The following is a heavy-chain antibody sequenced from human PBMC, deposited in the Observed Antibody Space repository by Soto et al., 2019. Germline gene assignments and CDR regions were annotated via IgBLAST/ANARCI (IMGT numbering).Heavy chain of an antibody. J-gene: IGHJ6*02. D-gene: IGHD3-22*01. Sequence: QVQLVQSGAEVKKPGSSVKVSCKASGGSLSNYGISWVRQAPGPGLEWMGAIIPVFGTPNCAQKFQDRVTITADESTTTVYMEVRSLTSEDTAVYYCARGDATKIVVTTYYAMDVWGQGTTVTVSS. CDR1: GGSLSNYG. CDR3: ARGDATKIVVTTYYAMDV. CDR2: IIPVFGTP. V-gene: IGHV1-69*12.